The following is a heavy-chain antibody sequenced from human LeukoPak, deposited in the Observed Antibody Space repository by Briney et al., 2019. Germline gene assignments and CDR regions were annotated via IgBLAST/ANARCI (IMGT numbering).Heavy chain of an antibody. CDR1: GGSFSGYY. CDR3: ARRTALDIAAAGRPLDY. J-gene: IGHJ4*02. D-gene: IGHD6-13*01. V-gene: IGHV4-34*01. CDR2: INHSGST. Sequence: SETLSLTCAVYGGSFSGYYWSWIRQPPGKGLEWIGEINHSGSTNYNPSLKSRVTISVDTSKNQFSLKLSSVTAADTAVYYCARRTALDIAAAGRPLDYWGQGTLVTVS.